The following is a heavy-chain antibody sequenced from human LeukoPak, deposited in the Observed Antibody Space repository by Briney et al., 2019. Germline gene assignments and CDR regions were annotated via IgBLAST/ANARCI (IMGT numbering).Heavy chain of an antibody. CDR2: IYSSGFT. V-gene: IGHV4-39*07. D-gene: IGHD5-12*01. Sequence: KPSETLSLTCSVSGGSIRSSSYYWAWIRQPPGEGLEWIGSIYSSGFTSYKPSLKSRLTISVDTSKNQFSLKLSSVTAADTAVYYRARGDQRGYDHFDYWGQGTLVTVSS. CDR1: GGSIRSSSYY. CDR3: ARGDQRGYDHFDY. J-gene: IGHJ4*02.